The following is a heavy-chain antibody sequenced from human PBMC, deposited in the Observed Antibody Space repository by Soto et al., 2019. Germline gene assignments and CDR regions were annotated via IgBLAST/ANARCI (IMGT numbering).Heavy chain of an antibody. CDR2: IIYSGST. J-gene: IGHJ4*02. CDR1: GGSVNLGTYY. CDR3: ARRMYDDVLIGWYFDY. Sequence: SETLSLTCTVPGGSVNLGTYYWSWIRQPPGKGLEWIGVIIYSGSTNYSPSLKGRVTISVDTSKNQFSLRVNSVTAADTAVYYCARRMYDDVLIGWYFDYWSQGTLVTVSS. V-gene: IGHV4-61*01. D-gene: IGHD3-9*01.